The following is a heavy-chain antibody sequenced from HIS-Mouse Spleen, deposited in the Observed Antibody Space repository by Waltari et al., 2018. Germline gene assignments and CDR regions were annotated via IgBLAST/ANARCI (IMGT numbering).Heavy chain of an antibody. D-gene: IGHD4-4*01. CDR1: GYTFTSYD. CDR3: ARGHDYSNYFDY. Sequence: QVQLVQSGAEVKKPGASVKVSCKASGYTFTSYDINWVRQATGQGLEWMGWRNPNRGNTGDAQKFQGRVTMTRNTSISTAYMELSSLRSEDTAVYYCARGHDYSNYFDYWGQGTLVTVSS. V-gene: IGHV1-8*01. J-gene: IGHJ4*02. CDR2: RNPNRGNT.